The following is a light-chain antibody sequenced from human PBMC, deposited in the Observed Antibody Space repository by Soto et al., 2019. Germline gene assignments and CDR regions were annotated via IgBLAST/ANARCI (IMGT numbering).Light chain of an antibody. Sequence: QSALTQPRSVSGSPGQSVTISCNGTSSDVGGYNYVSWYQQHPGKAPKLMIYDVNKRPSGVPDRFSGSKSGNTASLTISGLQAEDEADYYCCSYAGSYTYVFGTGTKVTVL. J-gene: IGLJ1*01. CDR3: CSYAGSYTYV. CDR1: SSDVGGYNY. V-gene: IGLV2-11*01. CDR2: DVN.